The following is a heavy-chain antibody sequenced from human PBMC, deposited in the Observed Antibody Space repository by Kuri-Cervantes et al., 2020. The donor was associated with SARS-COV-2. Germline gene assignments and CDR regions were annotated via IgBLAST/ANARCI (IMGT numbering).Heavy chain of an antibody. J-gene: IGHJ6*02. CDR1: GFTFSSYS. Sequence: GGSLRLSCAASGFTFSSYSMNWVRQAPGKGLEWVSYISSSSSTIYYADSVKGRFTISRDNAKNSLYLQMNSLRAEDTAVYYCARDSSSYYYYYYGMDVWGQGTTVTVSS. V-gene: IGHV3-48*04. CDR2: ISSSSSTI. CDR3: ARDSSSYYYYYYGMDV. D-gene: IGHD6-13*01.